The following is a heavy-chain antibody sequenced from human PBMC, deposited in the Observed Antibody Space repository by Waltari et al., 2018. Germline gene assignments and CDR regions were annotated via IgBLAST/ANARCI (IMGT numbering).Heavy chain of an antibody. CDR1: GYTFTGYY. CDR2: INPNSGGT. V-gene: IGHV1-2*02. D-gene: IGHD7-27*01. CDR3: ARESKTVWGFLTRSVDY. J-gene: IGHJ4*02. Sequence: QVQLVQPGAEVKKPGASVKVSCKASGYTFTGYYMHWVRQAPGQGLEWMGWINPNSGGTNYAQKFQGRVTMTRDTSISPAYMELSRLRSDDTAVYYCARESKTVWGFLTRSVDYWGQGTLVTVSS.